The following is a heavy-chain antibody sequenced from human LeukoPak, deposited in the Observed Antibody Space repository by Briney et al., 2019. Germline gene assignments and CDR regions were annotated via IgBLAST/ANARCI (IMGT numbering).Heavy chain of an antibody. CDR1: GYTFTGYY. CDR3: ARVDSSGYLNYFAF. J-gene: IGHJ4*02. Sequence: ASVKVSCKASGYTFTGYYMHWVRQAPGQGLEWMGRINPNSGGTNYAQKFQGRVTMTRDTSISTAHMELSRLRSDDTAVYYCARVDSSGYLNYFAFWGQGTLVTVSS. V-gene: IGHV1-2*06. CDR2: INPNSGGT. D-gene: IGHD3-22*01.